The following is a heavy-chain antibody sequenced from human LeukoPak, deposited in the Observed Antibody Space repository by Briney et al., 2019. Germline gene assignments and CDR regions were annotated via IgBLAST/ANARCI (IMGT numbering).Heavy chain of an antibody. Sequence: SETLSLTCAVYGGSFSGYYWSWIRQPPGKGLEWIGYIYYSGSTKYNPSLKSRVTISVDTSKNQFSLKLNSVTAADTAVYYCARQDSSAYSHFQYWGQGTLVTVSS. CDR1: GGSFSGYY. V-gene: IGHV4-59*08. CDR2: IYYSGST. CDR3: ARQDSSAYSHFQY. D-gene: IGHD3-22*01. J-gene: IGHJ1*01.